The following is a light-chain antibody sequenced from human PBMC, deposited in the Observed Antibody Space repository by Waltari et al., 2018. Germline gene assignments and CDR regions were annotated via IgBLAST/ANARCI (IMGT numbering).Light chain of an antibody. Sequence: SFDLTQPPSVSVSPGQTASITCSGAKLGDKSACWYHHKPGHSPVLVIYQDSKRPSAIPERFSGSKSGNTATLTISGTQAVDEADYYCQAWDSSTYVFGTGTKVTVL. CDR1: KLGDKS. CDR2: QDS. J-gene: IGLJ1*01. V-gene: IGLV3-1*01. CDR3: QAWDSSTYV.